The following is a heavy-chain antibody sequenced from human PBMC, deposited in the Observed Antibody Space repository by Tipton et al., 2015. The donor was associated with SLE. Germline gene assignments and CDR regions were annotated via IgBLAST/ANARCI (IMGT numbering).Heavy chain of an antibody. D-gene: IGHD2-21*02. Sequence: TLSLTCSVSGGSISSGSYHWNWIRQPAGKGLEWIGRIYATGSTYYSPSLKSPVTISVDPAKNQFSLRLTSVTAADTAVYYCARGMVTWRGAILGVDVWGQGTMVTVSS. CDR3: ARGMVTWRGAILGVDV. CDR1: GGSISSGSYH. J-gene: IGHJ3*01. V-gene: IGHV4-61*02. CDR2: IYATGST.